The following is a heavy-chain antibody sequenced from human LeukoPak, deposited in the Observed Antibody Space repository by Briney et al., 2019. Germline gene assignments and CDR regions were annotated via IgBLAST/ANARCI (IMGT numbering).Heavy chain of an antibody. CDR3: ARETGSSWYLDYYYMDV. CDR2: ISSSGSTI. V-gene: IGHV3-48*03. CDR1: GFTFSSYE. J-gene: IGHJ6*03. Sequence: GGSLRLSCAASGFTFSSYEMNWVRQAPGKGLEWVSYISSSGSTIYYADSVKGRFTISRDNAKNSLYPQMNSLRAEDTAVYYCARETGSSWYLDYYYMDVWGKGTTVTASS. D-gene: IGHD6-13*01.